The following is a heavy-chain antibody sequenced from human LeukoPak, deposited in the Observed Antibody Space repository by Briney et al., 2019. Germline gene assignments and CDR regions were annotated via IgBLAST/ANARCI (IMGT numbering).Heavy chain of an antibody. CDR1: GGSISSYY. Sequence: SETLSLTCTVSGGSISSYYWSWIRQPPGKGLEWIGYIYYSGSTNYTPSLKSRVTISVDTSKNQFSLKLSSVTAADTAVYYCARMGKSSSSLTPDYFDYWGQGTLVTVSS. CDR2: IYYSGST. D-gene: IGHD6-6*01. CDR3: ARMGKSSSSLTPDYFDY. J-gene: IGHJ4*02. V-gene: IGHV4-59*01.